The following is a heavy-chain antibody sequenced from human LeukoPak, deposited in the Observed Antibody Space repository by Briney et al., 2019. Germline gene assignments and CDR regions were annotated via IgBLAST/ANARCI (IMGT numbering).Heavy chain of an antibody. CDR2: INHSGST. CDR3: ARGIMITFGGVIGDYYYYYMDV. V-gene: IGHV4-34*01. CDR1: GGSFSGYY. D-gene: IGHD3-16*02. J-gene: IGHJ6*03. Sequence: PSETLSLTCAVYGGSFSGYYWSWIRQPPGKGLEWIGEINHSGSTNYNPSLESRVTISVDTSKNQFPLKLSSVTAADTAVYYCARGIMITFGGVIGDYYYYYMDVWGKGTTVTVSS.